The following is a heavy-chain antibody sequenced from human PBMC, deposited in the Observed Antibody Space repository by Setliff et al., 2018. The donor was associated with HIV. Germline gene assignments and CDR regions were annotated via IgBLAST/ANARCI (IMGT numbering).Heavy chain of an antibody. CDR3: AKSSPSIGYISDH. CDR2: IYYSGST. V-gene: IGHV4-39*07. J-gene: IGHJ4*02. CDR1: GGSISSSSYY. Sequence: SETLSLTCTVSGGSISSSSYYWGWIRQPPGKGLEWIGSIYYSGSTYYNPSLKSRVTISVDTSKNQFSLNVRSVTAADTAVYFCAKSSPSIGYISDHWGQGTLVTVSS. D-gene: IGHD5-12*01.